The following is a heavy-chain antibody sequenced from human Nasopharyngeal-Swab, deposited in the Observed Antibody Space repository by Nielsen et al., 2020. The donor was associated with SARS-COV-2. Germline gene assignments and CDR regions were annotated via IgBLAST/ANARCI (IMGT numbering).Heavy chain of an antibody. CDR1: GYTFTGYY. Sequence: ASVKVSCKASGYTFTGYYMHWVRQAPGQGLEWMGWINPNSGGTNYAQKFQGWVTMTRDTSISTAYMELSRLRSDDTAVYYCARGPVPAAIRGRIYGMDVWGQGTTVTVSS. CDR2: INPNSGGT. V-gene: IGHV1-2*04. J-gene: IGHJ6*02. CDR3: ARGPVPAAIRGRIYGMDV. D-gene: IGHD2-2*01.